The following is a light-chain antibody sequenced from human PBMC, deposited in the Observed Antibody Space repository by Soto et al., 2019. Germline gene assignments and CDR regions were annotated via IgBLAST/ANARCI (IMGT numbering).Light chain of an antibody. J-gene: IGKJ2*01. CDR3: QYDSS. CDR1: QSVSIW. V-gene: IGKV1-5*01. CDR2: DAA. Sequence: DIQMTQSPSTLSASVGDRVTITCRASQSVSIWLAWYQQKPGKAPRLLIYDAASLKTGVPSRFSGSGSGTNFTLTIRSLQPDDFATYYCQYDSSVGQGTKVDIK.